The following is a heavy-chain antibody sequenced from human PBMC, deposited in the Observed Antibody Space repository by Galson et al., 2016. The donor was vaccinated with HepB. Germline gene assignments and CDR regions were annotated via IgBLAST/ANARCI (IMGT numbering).Heavy chain of an antibody. CDR3: ARTPSRGGMDV. D-gene: IGHD3-10*01. CDR1: GGSISSGAYS. Sequence: SETLSLTCAVSGGSISSGAYSWSWIRQPPGKGLEWIGYIYYSGSTNYNPPLKSRVTISVDTSKNQFSQKLTSVTTADTAVYYCARTPSRGGMDVWGQGTTVTVSS. V-gene: IGHV4-61*08. J-gene: IGHJ6*02. CDR2: IYYSGST.